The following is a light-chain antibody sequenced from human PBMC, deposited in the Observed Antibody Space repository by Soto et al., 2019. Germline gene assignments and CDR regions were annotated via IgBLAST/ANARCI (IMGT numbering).Light chain of an antibody. J-gene: IGKJ3*01. CDR2: DAS. Sequence: DIQMTQSPSTLSASVGDRVTITCRASQSISSWLAWYQQKLGRATRLLIYDASSLESGVPSRFSGSGYGTEFTLTISSLQPEDFATYYCLQYNNYPLTFGPGTKVD. CDR1: QSISSW. CDR3: LQYNNYPLT. V-gene: IGKV1-5*01.